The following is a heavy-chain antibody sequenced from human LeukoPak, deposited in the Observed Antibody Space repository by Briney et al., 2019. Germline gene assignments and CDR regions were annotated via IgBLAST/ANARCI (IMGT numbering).Heavy chain of an antibody. J-gene: IGHJ4*02. D-gene: IGHD2-21*02. CDR2: ISTYNRNT. Sequence: ASVKVSCKASGYTFTNYGISWVRQAPGQGLEWLGWISTYNRNTNYAQKLQGRVTMTSETSTSTVYMELRSPRSDDTAVYYCARRASPCGGDCYSYWGQGTLVTVSS. V-gene: IGHV1-18*01. CDR1: GYTFTNYG. CDR3: ARRASPCGGDCYSY.